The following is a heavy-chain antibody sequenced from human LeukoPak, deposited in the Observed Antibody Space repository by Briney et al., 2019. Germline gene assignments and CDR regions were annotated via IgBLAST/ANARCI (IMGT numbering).Heavy chain of an antibody. J-gene: IGHJ6*02. CDR2: IYSGGNT. V-gene: IGHV3-66*01. Sequence: GGSLRLSCAVSGFTVSSNYMNWVRQAPGKGLEWVSIIYSGGNTYYADSVKGRFTISRDNPKNTLYLQMNSLRAEDTAVYYCARDRTTVTTGYYGMDVWGQGTTVTVSS. CDR1: GFTVSSNY. CDR3: ARDRTTVTTGYYGMDV. D-gene: IGHD4-17*01.